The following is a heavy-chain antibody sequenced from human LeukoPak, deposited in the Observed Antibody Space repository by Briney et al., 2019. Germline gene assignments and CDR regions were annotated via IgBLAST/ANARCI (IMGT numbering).Heavy chain of an antibody. J-gene: IGHJ4*02. CDR1: GFTFSSYW. Sequence: PGGSLRLSCAASGFTFSSYWMSWVRQAPGKGLEWVANIKQDGSEEYYVDSVKGRFTISRDNAKNSLYLQMNSLRAEDTAVYYCARNPPRGPYSSSWHIDYWGQGTLVTVSS. CDR2: IKQDGSEE. D-gene: IGHD6-13*01. CDR3: ARNPPRGPYSSSWHIDY. V-gene: IGHV3-7*01.